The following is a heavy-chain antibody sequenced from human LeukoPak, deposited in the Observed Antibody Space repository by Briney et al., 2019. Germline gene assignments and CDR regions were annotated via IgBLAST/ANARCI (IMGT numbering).Heavy chain of an antibody. CDR2: INLNSGGT. D-gene: IGHD1-14*01. Sequence: ASVKVSCKTSGYTFTGYYMHWMRQAPGQGLEWMGWINLNSGGTNYAQKFQGSVIMTRDTSTSTAYMELNRLRFDDTAVYYCASWAGGNEPIASFDYWGQGTLVTVSS. J-gene: IGHJ4*02. CDR1: GYTFTGYY. CDR3: ASWAGGNEPIASFDY. V-gene: IGHV1-2*02.